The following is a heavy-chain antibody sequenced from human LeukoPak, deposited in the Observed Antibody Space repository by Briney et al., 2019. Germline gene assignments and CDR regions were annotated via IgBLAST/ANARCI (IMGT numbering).Heavy chain of an antibody. CDR3: ARGDPDILTGYCDY. CDR1: GGSISSYY. D-gene: IGHD3-9*01. Sequence: PSETLSLTCTVSGGSISSYYWSWIRQPAGKGLEWIGRIYTSGSTNYNPSLKSRVTMSVDTSKNQFSLKLSSVTAADTAVYYCARGDPDILTGYCDYWGQGTLVTVSS. CDR2: IYTSGST. J-gene: IGHJ4*02. V-gene: IGHV4-4*07.